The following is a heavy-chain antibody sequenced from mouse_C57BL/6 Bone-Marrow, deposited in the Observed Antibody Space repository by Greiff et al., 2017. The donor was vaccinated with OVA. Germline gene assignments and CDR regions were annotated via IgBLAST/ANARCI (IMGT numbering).Heavy chain of an antibody. CDR1: GYTFTSYW. CDR2: INPSSGYT. CDR3: ARGGYGRNYFDY. J-gene: IGHJ2*01. Sequence: QVHVKQSGAELAKPGASVKLSCKASGYTFTSYWMHWVKQRPGQGLEWIGYINPSSGYTKYNQKFKDKATLTADKSSSTAYMQLNSLTSADSAVYYCARGGYGRNYFDYWGQGTTLTVSS. V-gene: IGHV1-7*01. D-gene: IGHD1-1*01.